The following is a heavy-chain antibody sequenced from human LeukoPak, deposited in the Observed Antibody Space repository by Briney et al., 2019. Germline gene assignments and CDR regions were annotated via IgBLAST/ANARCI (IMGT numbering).Heavy chain of an antibody. D-gene: IGHD6-13*01. Sequence: GSSVKVSCKASGGTFSSYAISWVRQAPGQGLEWMGGIIPIFGTANYAQKFQGRVTVTRDTSTSTVYMDMTSLTSEDTAVYYCARAPRNSSTMLDYWGQGTLVTVSS. J-gene: IGHJ4*02. V-gene: IGHV1-69*05. CDR1: GGTFSSYA. CDR3: ARAPRNSSTMLDY. CDR2: IIPIFGTA.